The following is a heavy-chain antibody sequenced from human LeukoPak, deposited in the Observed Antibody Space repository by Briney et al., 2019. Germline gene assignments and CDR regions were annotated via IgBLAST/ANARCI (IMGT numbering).Heavy chain of an antibody. Sequence: PSETLSLTRAVYGGSFSGYYWSWIRQPPGKGLEWIGEINHSGSTNYNPSLKSRVTISVDTSKNQFSLKLSSVTAADTAVYYCARERVGRLFSIDYWGQGTLVTVSS. J-gene: IGHJ4*02. CDR2: INHSGST. CDR3: ARERVGRLFSIDY. V-gene: IGHV4-34*01. D-gene: IGHD3-10*02. CDR1: GGSFSGYY.